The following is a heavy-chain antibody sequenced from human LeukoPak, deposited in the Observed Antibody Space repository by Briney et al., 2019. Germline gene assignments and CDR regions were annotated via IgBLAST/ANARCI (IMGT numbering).Heavy chain of an antibody. CDR2: VNPADSDT. J-gene: IGHJ4*02. V-gene: IGHV5-51*01. CDR1: GYSFTSYW. D-gene: IGHD3-10*01. Sequence: GEPLKISCKGSGYSFTSYWIAWVRQMPGKGLEWMGIVNPADSDTRYSPSFQGQVTISADKSISTAYLQWSSLKASDTAMYYCARRLGSGSWGYFDYWGQGTLVTVSS. CDR3: ARRLGSGSWGYFDY.